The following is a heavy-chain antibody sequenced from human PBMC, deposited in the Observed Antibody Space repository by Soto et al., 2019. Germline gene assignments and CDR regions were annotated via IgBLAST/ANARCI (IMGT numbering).Heavy chain of an antibody. Sequence: SETLSLTCTVSGGSISSGGYYWSWIRQHPGKGLEWIGYIYYSGSTYYNPSLKSRVTISVDTSKNQFSLKLSSVTAADTAVYYCASGTVTRLYYFDYWGQGTLVTVYS. D-gene: IGHD4-17*01. J-gene: IGHJ4*02. CDR1: GGSISSGGYY. CDR2: IYYSGST. V-gene: IGHV4-31*03. CDR3: ASGTVTRLYYFDY.